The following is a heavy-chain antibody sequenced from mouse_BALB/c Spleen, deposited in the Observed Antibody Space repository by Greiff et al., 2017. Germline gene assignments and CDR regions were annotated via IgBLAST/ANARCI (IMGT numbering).Heavy chain of an antibody. V-gene: IGHV5-6-5*01. CDR2: ISSGGST. J-gene: IGHJ2*01. CDR3: ARGGVTTATRGFDY. Sequence: EVQLVESGGGLVKPGGSLKLSCAASGFTFSSYAMSWVRQTPEKRLEWVASISSGGSTYYPDSVKGRFTISRDNARNILYLQMSSLRSEDTAMYYCARGGVTTATRGFDYWGQGTTLTVSS. CDR1: GFTFSSYA. D-gene: IGHD1-2*01.